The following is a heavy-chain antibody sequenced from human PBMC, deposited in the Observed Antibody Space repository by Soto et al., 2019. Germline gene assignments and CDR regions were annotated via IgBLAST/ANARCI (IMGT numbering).Heavy chain of an antibody. V-gene: IGHV1-3*01. Sequence: GASVKVSCTASGYTFTSYAMHWVRQAPGQRLEWMGWINAGNGNTKYSQKFQGRVTITRDTSASTAYMELSSLRSEDTAVYYCARAPSWWYFDLWGRGTLVTVSS. J-gene: IGHJ2*01. CDR3: ARAPSWWYFDL. CDR1: GYTFTSYA. CDR2: INAGNGNT.